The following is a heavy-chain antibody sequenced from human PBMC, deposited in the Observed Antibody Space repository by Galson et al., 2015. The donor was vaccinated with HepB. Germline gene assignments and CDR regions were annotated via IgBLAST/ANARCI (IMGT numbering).Heavy chain of an antibody. V-gene: IGHV3-48*02. Sequence: SLRLSCAASGFTFSSYGMNWVRQAPGKGLEWVSYISSSSSTIYYADSVKGRLTISRDNAKNSLYLQMNSLRDEDTAVYYCARDPQVFTMISDALDIWGQGTMVTVSS. CDR3: ARDPQVFTMISDALDI. D-gene: IGHD3-22*01. CDR2: ISSSSSTI. CDR1: GFTFSSYG. J-gene: IGHJ3*02.